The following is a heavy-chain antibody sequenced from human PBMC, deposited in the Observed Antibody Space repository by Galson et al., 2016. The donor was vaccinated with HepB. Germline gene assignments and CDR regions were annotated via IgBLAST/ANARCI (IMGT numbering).Heavy chain of an antibody. D-gene: IGHD1-26*01. V-gene: IGHV3-48*02. CDR2: ISSSSSTM. Sequence: SLRLSCAASGFTFSTYSMNWVRQAPGKGLEWVSYISSSSSTMYYADSVKGRFTISRDYAKNSLYLQMNSLRDEDTAIYYCTRVSGTYNYFDYWGQGTLVTVSS. J-gene: IGHJ4*02. CDR3: TRVSGTYNYFDY. CDR1: GFTFSTYS.